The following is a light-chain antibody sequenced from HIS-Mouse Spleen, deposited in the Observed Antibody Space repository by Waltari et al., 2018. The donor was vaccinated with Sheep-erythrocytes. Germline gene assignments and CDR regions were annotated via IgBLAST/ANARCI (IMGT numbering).Light chain of an antibody. Sequence: QSALTPPRSVSGSPGQSVTISCTGTSSHGGGYNCVPWYQHHPGKAPKLMIYDVSKRPSGVPDRFSGSKSGNTASLTISGLQAEDEADYYCCSNAGSYTFWVFGGGTRLTVL. CDR2: DVS. J-gene: IGLJ3*02. CDR1: SSHGGGYNC. CDR3: CSNAGSYTFWV. V-gene: IGLV2-11*01.